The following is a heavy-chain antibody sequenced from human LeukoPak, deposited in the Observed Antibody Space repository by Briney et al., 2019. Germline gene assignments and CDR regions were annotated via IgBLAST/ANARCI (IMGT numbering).Heavy chain of an antibody. Sequence: GGSLRLSCSASGFTFSDYGMHWVRQAPGKGLEWVAFIWYDGSNKYYVDSVKGRFTISRDNSKNTLSLQMNNLRAEDMAVYYCASDGPRAIAVTGTGYYFDHWGQGTLVTVSS. V-gene: IGHV3-30*02. D-gene: IGHD6-19*01. CDR3: ASDGPRAIAVTGTGYYFDH. CDR1: GFTFSDYG. J-gene: IGHJ4*02. CDR2: IWYDGSNK.